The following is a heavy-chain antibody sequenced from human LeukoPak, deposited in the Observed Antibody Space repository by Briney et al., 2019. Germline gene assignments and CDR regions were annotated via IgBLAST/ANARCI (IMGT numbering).Heavy chain of an antibody. CDR2: VDPRDSNT. J-gene: IGHJ4*02. D-gene: IGHD6-19*01. V-gene: IGHV5-10-1*01. CDR3: ARGGWLDDY. Sequence: GVSLRISCKGFGYSFTSYWISWVRQMRGKGREWMGRVDPRDSNTKYSPAFEGHVNFSADKSISTAFLQWSSLEASDTAVYYCARGGWLDDYWGQGTLVTVSS. CDR1: GYSFTSYW.